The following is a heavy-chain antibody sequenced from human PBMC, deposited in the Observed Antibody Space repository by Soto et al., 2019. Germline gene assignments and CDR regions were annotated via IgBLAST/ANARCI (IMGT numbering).Heavy chain of an antibody. CDR2: VNHSGEA. D-gene: IGHD3-10*01. CDR3: RRAERFPRSWFDP. J-gene: IGHJ5*02. CDR1: GGPFRNYY. V-gene: IGHV4-34*01. Sequence: SETLSLTCGVYGGPFRNYYWIWVGQPPGKGLERIGEVNHSGEATYNPSLQSRITISLETSNNLFSQKTSYVSAADTAMYFCRRAERFPRSWFDPWGQGTQVTVSS.